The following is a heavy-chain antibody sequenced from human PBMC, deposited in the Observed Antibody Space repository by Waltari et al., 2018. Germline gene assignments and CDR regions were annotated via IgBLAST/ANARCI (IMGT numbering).Heavy chain of an antibody. V-gene: IGHV3-7*01. CDR3: AKKGGTMNL. Sequence: LLVESGGGLVQPGGSLRLSCEASGFTFSDHWMIWVRQDQGKGVKWVATKKQYGNERDDLDSVKGRFTISRDNAKNSLYLQMDSLRVEDTAVYFCAKKGGTMNLWGRGTLVTVSS. D-gene: IGHD3-22*01. CDR2: KKQYGNER. J-gene: IGHJ4*02. CDR1: GFTFSDHW.